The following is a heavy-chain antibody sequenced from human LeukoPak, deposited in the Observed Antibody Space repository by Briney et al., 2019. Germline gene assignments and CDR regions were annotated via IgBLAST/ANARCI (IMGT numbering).Heavy chain of an antibody. CDR3: ASGSPYYFDY. CDR1: GYTVTDYY. Sequence: VASVKVSCKASGYTVTDYYIHWVRQAPGQGLEWMAIINPNSGSRANAPKFQGRVTMTRDTSTSTVYMEVSSLRSEDTAVYYCASGSPYYFDYWGQGTLVTVSS. CDR2: INPNSGSR. J-gene: IGHJ4*02. V-gene: IGHV1-46*01.